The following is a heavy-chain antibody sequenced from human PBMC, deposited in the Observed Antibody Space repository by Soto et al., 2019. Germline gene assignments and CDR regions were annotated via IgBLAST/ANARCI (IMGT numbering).Heavy chain of an antibody. CDR3: AASCVGCGGFNSYGMDV. Sequence: QVQLQESGPGLVKPSQTLSLTCTVSGGSISSGGYYWSWIRQHPGKGLAWIGYIYYSGSTYYNTSLKSRVTISVDTSKNQFSLKLSSVTAADTAVYYCAASCVGCGGFNSYGMDVWGQGTTVTVSS. V-gene: IGHV4-31*03. J-gene: IGHJ6*02. D-gene: IGHD2-21*01. CDR1: GGSISSGGYY. CDR2: IYYSGST.